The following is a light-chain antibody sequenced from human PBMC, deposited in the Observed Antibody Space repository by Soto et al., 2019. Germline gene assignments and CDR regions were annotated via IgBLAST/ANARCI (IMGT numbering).Light chain of an antibody. CDR3: CSYAGSSTYVV. J-gene: IGLJ2*01. CDR1: SSDVGSYIL. V-gene: IGLV2-23*01. CDR2: EGS. Sequence: QSALTQPASESGSPGQSITISCTGTSSDVGSYILVSWYQQHPGKAPKLMIYEGSKRPSGVSNRFSGSKSGNTASLTISGLQAEDEADYYCCSYAGSSTYVVFGGGTKLTVL.